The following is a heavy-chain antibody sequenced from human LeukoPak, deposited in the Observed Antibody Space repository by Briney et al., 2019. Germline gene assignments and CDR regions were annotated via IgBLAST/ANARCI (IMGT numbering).Heavy chain of an antibody. V-gene: IGHV3-33*01. CDR1: GFTFSSYG. D-gene: IGHD6-13*01. CDR2: IWYDGSNK. CDR3: ARVEEEGLFSSWAFDY. J-gene: IGHJ4*02. Sequence: GGSLRLSCAASGFTFSSYGMHWVRQAPGKGLEWVAVIWYDGSNKYYADSVKGRFTISRDNSKNTLYLQMNSLRAEDTAVYYCARVEEEGLFSSWAFDYWGQGTLVTVSS.